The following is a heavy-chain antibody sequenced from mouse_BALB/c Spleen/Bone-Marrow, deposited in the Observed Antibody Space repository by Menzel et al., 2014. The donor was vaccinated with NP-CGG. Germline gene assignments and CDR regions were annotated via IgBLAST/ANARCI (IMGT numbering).Heavy chain of an antibody. CDR1: GYSITSGYG. V-gene: IGHV3-1*02. D-gene: IGHD1-2*01. CDR3: AREASTTARFAY. CDR2: IHYSGNT. J-gene: IGHJ3*01. Sequence: VQLQQSGPDLVKPSQSLSLTCTVTGYSITSGYGWHWIRQFPGNKLEWMAYIHYSGNTDYNPSLKSRISITRDTSKNQFFLQLNSVTTEDTATYYCAREASTTARFAYWGQGTLVTVSA.